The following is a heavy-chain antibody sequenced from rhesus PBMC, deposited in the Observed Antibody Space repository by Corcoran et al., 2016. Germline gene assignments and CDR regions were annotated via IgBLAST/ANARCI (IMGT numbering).Heavy chain of an antibody. CDR1: GFTFSSYG. Sequence: EVQLVESGGGLVQPGGSLRLSCAASGFTFSSYGMSWVRQAPGKGLEWVSYISNGGGSTYYADSVKGRFTISRDNSKNTLSLQMNSLRAEDTAVYYCAKPYGLDSWGHGVVVTVSS. V-gene: IGHV3S5*01. J-gene: IGHJ6*01. CDR2: ISNGGGST. CDR3: AKPYGLDS.